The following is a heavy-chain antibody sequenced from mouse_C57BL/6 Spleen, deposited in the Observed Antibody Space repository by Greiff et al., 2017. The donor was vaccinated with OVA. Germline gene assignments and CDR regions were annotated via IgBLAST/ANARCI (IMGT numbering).Heavy chain of an antibody. V-gene: IGHV5-4*01. Sequence: EVMLVESGGGLVKPGGSLKLSCAASGFTFSSYAMSWVRQTPEKRLEWVATISDGGSYTYYPDNVKGRFTISRDNAKNNLYLQMSHLKSEDTAMYYCARDSFLDAMDYWGQGTSVTVSS. D-gene: IGHD3-1*01. CDR2: ISDGGSYT. CDR1: GFTFSSYA. J-gene: IGHJ4*01. CDR3: ARDSFLDAMDY.